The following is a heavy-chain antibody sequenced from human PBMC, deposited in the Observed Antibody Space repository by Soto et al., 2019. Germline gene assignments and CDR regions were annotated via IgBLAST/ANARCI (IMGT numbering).Heavy chain of an antibody. CDR2: IKNKAGSYST. Sequence: EVQLVESGGGLVQPGGSLRLSCAASGFTLSDHYMAWVRQAPGKGLEWVGRIKNKAGSYSTEYAASVTGRFTISRDDSKNSLYLQMNSLKTEDTAVYYCADLTWNGYYLPWGQGTLVIVSS. CDR1: GFTLSDHY. V-gene: IGHV3-72*01. J-gene: IGHJ4*02. D-gene: IGHD3-3*01. CDR3: ADLTWNGYYLP.